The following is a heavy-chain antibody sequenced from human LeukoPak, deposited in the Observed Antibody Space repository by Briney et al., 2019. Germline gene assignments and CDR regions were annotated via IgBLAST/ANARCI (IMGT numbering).Heavy chain of an antibody. Sequence: GGSLRLSCAASGFTFSYYAMYWVRQAPGTGLEWVAVISYDGSNKYYADSVKGRFSISRDNSKNTLYVQMNSLRAEDTAVYYCAKGDGSGSYGPWGQGTLVTVSS. V-gene: IGHV3-30-3*01. CDR3: AKGDGSGSYGP. CDR1: GFTFSYYA. D-gene: IGHD3-10*01. J-gene: IGHJ5*02. CDR2: ISYDGSNK.